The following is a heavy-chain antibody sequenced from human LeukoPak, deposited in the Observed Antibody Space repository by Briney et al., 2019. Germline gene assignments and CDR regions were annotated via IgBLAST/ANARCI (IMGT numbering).Heavy chain of an antibody. V-gene: IGHV6-1*01. Sequence: SQTLSLTCAISGDSVSSNSAAWIWIRQSPSRVLEWLGRTYYRSKWYTEYAVSVKSRITINPDTSKNQFSLQLSSVNPEDTAVYYCARLGSGSNYWGQGTLVTVSS. CDR1: GDSVSSNSAA. CDR3: ARLGSGSNY. CDR2: TYYRSKWYT. J-gene: IGHJ4*02. D-gene: IGHD3-10*01.